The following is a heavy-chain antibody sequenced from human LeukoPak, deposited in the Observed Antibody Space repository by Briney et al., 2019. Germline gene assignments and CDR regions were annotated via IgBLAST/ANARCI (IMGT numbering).Heavy chain of an antibody. J-gene: IGHJ4*02. D-gene: IGHD3-10*01. V-gene: IGHV3-74*01. CDR2: INSDGSST. Sequence: GGSLRLSCAASGFTFSSYWMHWVRQAPGKGLVWVSRINSDGSSTSYADSVKGRFTISRDNAKNTLYLQMNSLRAEDTAVYYCASRAYYYGTGFDCWGQGTLVTVSS. CDR3: ASRAYYYGTGFDC. CDR1: GFTFSSYW.